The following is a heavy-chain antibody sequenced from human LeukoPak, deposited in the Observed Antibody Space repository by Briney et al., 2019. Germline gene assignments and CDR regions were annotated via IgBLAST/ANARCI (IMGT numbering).Heavy chain of an antibody. J-gene: IGHJ6*02. CDR3: AKAPYYDFWSGYFSGMDV. CDR1: GFTFSSYA. D-gene: IGHD3-3*01. V-gene: IGHV3-23*01. CDR2: ISGSGGST. Sequence: PGGSLRLSCAASGFTFSSYAMSWVRQAPGKGLEWVSAISGSGGSTYYADSVKGRFTISRDNSKNTLYLQMNSLRAEDTAVYYCAKAPYYDFWSGYFSGMDVWGQGTTVTVSS.